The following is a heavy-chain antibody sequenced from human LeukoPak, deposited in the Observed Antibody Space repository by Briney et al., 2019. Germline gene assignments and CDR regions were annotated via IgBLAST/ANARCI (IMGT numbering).Heavy chain of an antibody. V-gene: IGHV3-21*01. CDR1: GFIVNSYA. Sequence: GGSLRLSCEASGFIVNSYAMNWVRQAPGKGLEWVSSISSSSSYIYYADSVKGRFTISRDNAKNSLYLQMNSLRAEDTAVYYCARDQRWLQQNWFDPWGQGTLVTVSS. CDR3: ARDQRWLQQNWFDP. CDR2: ISSSSSYI. J-gene: IGHJ5*02. D-gene: IGHD5-24*01.